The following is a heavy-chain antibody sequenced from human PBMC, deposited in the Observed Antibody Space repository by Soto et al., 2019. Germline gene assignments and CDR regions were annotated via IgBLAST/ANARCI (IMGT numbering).Heavy chain of an antibody. V-gene: IGHV3-21*01. Sequence: EVQLVESGGGLVKPGGSLRLSCAASGFTFSSYSMNWVRQAPGKGLEWVSSISSSSSYIYYADSVKGRFTISRDNAENSLYLQMNSRRAADTAVYYCGRVVDDYDPYYYYGMDVWGQGTTVTVSS. CDR2: ISSSSSYI. D-gene: IGHD3-22*01. J-gene: IGHJ6*02. CDR1: GFTFSSYS. CDR3: GRVVDDYDPYYYYGMDV.